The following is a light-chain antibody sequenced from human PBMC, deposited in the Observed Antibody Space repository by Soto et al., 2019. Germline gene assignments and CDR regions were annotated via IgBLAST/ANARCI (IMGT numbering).Light chain of an antibody. CDR2: AVS. V-gene: IGLV2-14*03. J-gene: IGLJ1*01. Sequence: QSVLTQPASVSGAPGQSITISCTGTSSDVGGYNYVSWYQHHPGKAPKLLIYAVSNRPSGVSNRFSGSKSGNTASLTISGLQAEDEADYYCSSYTSSTTHYVFGPGTKVTVL. CDR1: SSDVGGYNY. CDR3: SSYTSSTTHYV.